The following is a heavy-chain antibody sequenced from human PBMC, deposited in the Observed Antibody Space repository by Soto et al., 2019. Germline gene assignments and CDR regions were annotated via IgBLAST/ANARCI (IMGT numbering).Heavy chain of an antibody. CDR2: VHYSGST. D-gene: IGHD5-18*01. Sequence: QVQLQESGPGLVKPSETLSLTCTVSGGSISTYYWSWIRQPPGKGLEWIGYVHYSGSTNYNPSLKGRVTISVDPSKKQFSLKVTSLTAADTAVYYCARDDSYGTFDYWGQGTLVTVSS. CDR1: GGSISTYY. J-gene: IGHJ4*02. CDR3: ARDDSYGTFDY. V-gene: IGHV4-59*01.